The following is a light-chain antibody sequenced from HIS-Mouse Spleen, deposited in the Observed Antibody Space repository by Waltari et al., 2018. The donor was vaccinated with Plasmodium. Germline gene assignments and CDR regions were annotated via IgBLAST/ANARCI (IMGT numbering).Light chain of an antibody. CDR2: QVS. CDR1: SSDVGGYNY. J-gene: IGLJ2*01. V-gene: IGLV2-14*01. Sequence: QSALTQPASVSGSPGQSIPIPCTAPSSDVGGYNYVSWYQQNPGKAPKLMIYQVSNRPSWVSNRFSGSKSGNTASLTISGLQAEDEADYYCSSYTSSSTVVFGGGTKLTVL. CDR3: SSYTSSSTVV.